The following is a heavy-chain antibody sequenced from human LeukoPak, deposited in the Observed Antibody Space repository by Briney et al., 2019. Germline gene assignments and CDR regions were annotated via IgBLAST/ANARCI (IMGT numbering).Heavy chain of an antibody. J-gene: IGHJ4*02. V-gene: IGHV3-30*03. CDR2: ISYDGSNK. Sequence: GGSLRLSCAASGFTFSSYGMHWVRQAPGKGLEWVAVISYDGSNKYHADSVKGRFTISRDNSKNTLYLQMNSLRAEDTAVYYCASIAVAGTVFDYWGQGTLVTVSS. CDR1: GFTFSSYG. D-gene: IGHD6-19*01. CDR3: ASIAVAGTVFDY.